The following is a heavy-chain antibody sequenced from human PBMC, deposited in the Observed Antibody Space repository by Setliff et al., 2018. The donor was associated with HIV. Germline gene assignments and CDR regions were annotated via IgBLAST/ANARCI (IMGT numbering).Heavy chain of an antibody. CDR3: ARDRIEVIAETPHDVFDI. D-gene: IGHD6-13*01. Sequence: SETLSLTCTVSGGSMSSGSYYWSWIRQPAGRGLEWIGRVHSSATSNYNPSLKGRVAMSVDTAKNQFSLKLTSVSAADTAVYFCARDRIEVIAETPHDVFDIWGRGTMVTVSS. CDR2: VHSSATS. CDR1: GGSMSSGSYY. J-gene: IGHJ3*02. V-gene: IGHV4-61*02.